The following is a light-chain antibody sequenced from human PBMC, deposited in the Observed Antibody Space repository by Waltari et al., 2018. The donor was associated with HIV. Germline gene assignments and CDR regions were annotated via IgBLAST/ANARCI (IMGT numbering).Light chain of an antibody. CDR2: TNN. CDR1: NSNIRSNT. Sequence: QSVLTQPPSASGTPGQRVTIPCSGSNSNIRSNTVNWYQQLPGTAPKLLIYTNNQRPSGVPDRFSGSKSGTSASLAISRLQSEDEADYYCAAWDDSLNGVVFGGGTRLTVL. J-gene: IGLJ3*02. CDR3: AAWDDSLNGVV. V-gene: IGLV1-44*01.